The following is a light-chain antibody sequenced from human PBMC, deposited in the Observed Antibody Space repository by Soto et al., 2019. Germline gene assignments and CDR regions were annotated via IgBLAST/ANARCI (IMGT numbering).Light chain of an antibody. J-gene: IGLJ2*01. Sequence: QSVLTQPPSASGTPGQRVTISCSGSSSNIGSNTVNWYQQVPGTAPKLLIYSNDQRPSGVPDRFSGSKSGTSASLAISGLQSEDEADYSCAAWDDSLSGPVFGGWTKLTVL. CDR2: SND. V-gene: IGLV1-44*01. CDR3: AAWDDSLSGPV. CDR1: SSNIGSNT.